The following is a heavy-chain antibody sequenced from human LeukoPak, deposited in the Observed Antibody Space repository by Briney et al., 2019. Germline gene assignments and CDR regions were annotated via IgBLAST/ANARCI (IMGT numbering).Heavy chain of an antibody. CDR2: ISAYNGNT. Sequence: ASVKVSCKASGYTFTSYGISWVRQAPGQGLEWMGWISAYNGNTNYAQKLQGRVTMTTDTSTSTAYMELRSLRSDDTAVYYCARDGPSYYDFWSGYRYAFDIWGRGTMVTVSS. D-gene: IGHD3-3*01. J-gene: IGHJ3*02. V-gene: IGHV1-18*01. CDR1: GYTFTSYG. CDR3: ARDGPSYYDFWSGYRYAFDI.